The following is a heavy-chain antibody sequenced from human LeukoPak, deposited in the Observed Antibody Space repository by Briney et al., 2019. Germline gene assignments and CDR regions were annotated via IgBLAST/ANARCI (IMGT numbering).Heavy chain of an antibody. J-gene: IGHJ4*02. Sequence: GGSLRLSCAASGFTFSSYAMTWVRQAPGKGLEWVSSISGSGDYIYYVDSVKGRFTISRDNSKNTVYLQMNSLRAEDTAVYYCAVPRWELLNWGQGTLVTVSS. CDR1: GFTFSSYA. CDR3: AVPRWELLN. CDR2: ISGSGDYI. V-gene: IGHV3-23*01. D-gene: IGHD1-26*01.